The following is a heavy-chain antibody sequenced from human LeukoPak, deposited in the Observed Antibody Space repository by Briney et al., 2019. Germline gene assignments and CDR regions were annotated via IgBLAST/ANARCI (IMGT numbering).Heavy chain of an antibody. CDR3: AKSVMITFGGVIGAFDI. CDR2: ISGSGGST. Sequence: GGSLRPSCAASGLTFSSYAMSWVRQAPGKGLEWVSAISGSGGSTYYADSVKGRFTISRDNSKNTLYLQMNSLRAEDTAVYYCAKSVMITFGGVIGAFDIWGQGTMVTVPS. J-gene: IGHJ3*02. CDR1: GLTFSSYA. V-gene: IGHV3-23*01. D-gene: IGHD3-16*02.